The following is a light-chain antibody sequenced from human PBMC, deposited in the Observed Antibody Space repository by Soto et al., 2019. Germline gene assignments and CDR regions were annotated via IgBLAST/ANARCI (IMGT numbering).Light chain of an antibody. CDR3: QQYYSYSWT. CDR1: QDIRSY. Sequence: AARVAQSPSSFSSTPPHSVTITCRASQDIRSYLAWYRQKPGKAPKLMIYAASTLQSGVPSRFSGSGSGTDFTLTISCLQSEDFATYFCQQYYSYSWTFGQGTKV. CDR2: AAS. V-gene: IGKV1-8*01. J-gene: IGKJ1*01.